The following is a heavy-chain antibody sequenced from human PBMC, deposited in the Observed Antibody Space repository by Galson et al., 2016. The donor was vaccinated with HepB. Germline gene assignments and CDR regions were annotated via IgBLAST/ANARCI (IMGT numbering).Heavy chain of an antibody. CDR1: GASITSDDW. CDR2: ILHSGRV. J-gene: IGHJ4*02. Sequence: EPLSLTCTVSGASITSDDWWSWVRQPQGRGLEWIGQILHSGRVNYTPSLGSRVTISVDRSNNHFSLRLTSVTAADTALYYCARQRRGGPSDYWGQGMLVIVSS. V-gene: IGHV4-4*02. D-gene: IGHD5-24*01. CDR3: ARQRRGGPSDY.